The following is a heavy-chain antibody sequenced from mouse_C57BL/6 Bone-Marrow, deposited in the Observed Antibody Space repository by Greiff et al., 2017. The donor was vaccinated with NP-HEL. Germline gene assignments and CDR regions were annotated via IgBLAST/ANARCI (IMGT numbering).Heavy chain of an antibody. CDR1: GFTFSDYG. V-gene: IGHV5-17*01. Sequence: DVKLVESGGGLVKPGGSLKLSCAASGFTFSDYGMHWVRQAPEKGLEWVAYISSGSSTIYYADTVKGRFTISRDNAKNTVFLQMTSLRSEDTAMYYCAKKTSVVPFDYWGQGTTLTVSS. CDR3: AKKTSVVPFDY. D-gene: IGHD1-1*01. CDR2: ISSGSSTI. J-gene: IGHJ2*01.